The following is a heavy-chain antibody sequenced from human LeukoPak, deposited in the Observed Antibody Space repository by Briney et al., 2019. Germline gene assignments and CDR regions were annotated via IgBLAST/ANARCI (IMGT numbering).Heavy chain of an antibody. V-gene: IGHV3-23*01. Sequence: GGSLRLSCAASGFTFSSYAMSWVRQAPGKGLEWVSAISGSGGSTYYADSVKGRFTISRDNSKNTLYLQMNSLRAEDTAVCYCAKSPDYDFWSGHRYYYYYYMDVWGKGTTVTVSS. CDR2: ISGSGGST. D-gene: IGHD3-3*01. J-gene: IGHJ6*03. CDR1: GFTFSSYA. CDR3: AKSPDYDFWSGHRYYYYYYMDV.